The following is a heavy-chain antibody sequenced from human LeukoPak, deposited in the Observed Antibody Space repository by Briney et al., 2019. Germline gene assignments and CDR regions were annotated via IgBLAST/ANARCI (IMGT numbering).Heavy chain of an antibody. CDR1: GYTFTNYW. J-gene: IGHJ4*02. D-gene: IGHD2/OR15-2a*01. V-gene: IGHV5-51*01. CDR3: ARAGYSNRWDGVDY. Sequence: ESLKISCKGSGYTFTNYWIGWVRQMPGKGLEFMGIIYPGDSDTRYSPSFQGQVTISVDKSINTAYLQWSSLKASDSAMYYCARAGYSNRWDGVDYWGQGTLVTVSS. CDR2: IYPGDSDT.